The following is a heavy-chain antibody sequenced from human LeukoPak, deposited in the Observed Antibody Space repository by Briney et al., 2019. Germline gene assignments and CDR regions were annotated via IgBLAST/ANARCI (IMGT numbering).Heavy chain of an antibody. Sequence: GGSLRLSCAVSGSTFRSYWMHWVRQAAGKGLVWVSRINSDGTSTSYADSVKGRFTISRDNAKNTLYLQMNSLRAEDTAVYYCARGGVAAGFDYWGQGTLVTVSS. D-gene: IGHD6-13*01. J-gene: IGHJ4*02. CDR2: INSDGTST. CDR3: ARGGVAAGFDY. CDR1: GSTFRSYW. V-gene: IGHV3-74*01.